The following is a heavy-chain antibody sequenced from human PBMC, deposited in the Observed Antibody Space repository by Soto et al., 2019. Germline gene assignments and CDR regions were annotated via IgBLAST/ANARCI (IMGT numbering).Heavy chain of an antibody. J-gene: IGHJ4*02. CDR3: ARTRLGIGWPDDGD. D-gene: IGHD7-27*01. CDR2: MNPNSGNT. V-gene: IGHV1-8*01. CDR1: GYTYTSYD. Sequence: VQLVQSGAEVKKPGASVKVSCKASGYTYTSYDINWVRQATGQGLEWMGWMNPNSGNTGYAQKFQGRVTMTRNTSISTAYMELSSLRSEDTAVYYCARTRLGIGWPDDGDWGQGTLVTVSS.